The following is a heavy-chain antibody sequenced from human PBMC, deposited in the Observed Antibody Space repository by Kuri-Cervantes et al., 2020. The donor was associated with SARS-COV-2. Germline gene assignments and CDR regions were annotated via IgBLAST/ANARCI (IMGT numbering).Heavy chain of an antibody. Sequence: SETLSLTCTVSGGSISSSSYYWSWIRQPAGKGLEWIGRIYTSGSTNYNPSLKSRVTMSVDTSKNQFSLKLSSVTAADTAVYYCARTLYDSSGYYYVPYYMDVWGKGTTVTVSS. V-gene: IGHV4-61*02. CDR2: IYTSGST. D-gene: IGHD3-22*01. J-gene: IGHJ6*03. CDR3: ARTLYDSSGYYYVPYYMDV. CDR1: GGSISSSSYY.